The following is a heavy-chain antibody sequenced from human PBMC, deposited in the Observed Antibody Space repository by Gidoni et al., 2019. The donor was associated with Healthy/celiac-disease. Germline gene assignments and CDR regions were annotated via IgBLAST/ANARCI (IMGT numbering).Heavy chain of an antibody. CDR3: AKDHSYYYYGSGSYYSSFDY. D-gene: IGHD3-10*01. Sequence: QVQLVESGGGVVQPGRSLRLSCAASGFTFSSHGMHWVRQAPGKGREWVAVISYDGSNNYYADSVKGRFTISRDNSKNTLYLQMNSLRAEDTAVYYCAKDHSYYYYGSGSYYSSFDYWGQGTLVTVSS. CDR1: GFTFSSHG. J-gene: IGHJ4*02. V-gene: IGHV3-30*18. CDR2: ISYDGSNN.